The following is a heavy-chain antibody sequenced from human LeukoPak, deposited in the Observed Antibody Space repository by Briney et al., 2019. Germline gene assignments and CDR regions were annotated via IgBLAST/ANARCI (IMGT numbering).Heavy chain of an antibody. CDR1: GYTFTSYG. Sequence: ASVKVSCKASGYTFTSYGISWVRQAPGQGLEWMGWISGYNGNRKYAQKLQGRVTMTTDTSTSTAYMELRSLRSDDTAVYYCTGVGDSSGWSYYFDNWGQGTLVSVSS. CDR2: ISGYNGNR. V-gene: IGHV1-18*01. CDR3: TGVGDSSGWSYYFDN. J-gene: IGHJ4*02. D-gene: IGHD6-19*01.